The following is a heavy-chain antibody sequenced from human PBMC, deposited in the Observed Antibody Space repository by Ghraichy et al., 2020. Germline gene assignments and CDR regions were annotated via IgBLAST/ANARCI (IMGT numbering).Heavy chain of an antibody. CDR2: IYHSGST. J-gene: IGHJ3*02. Sequence: SETLSLTCAVSGGSISSSNWWSWVRQPPGKGLEWIGEIYHSGSTKYNPSLKSRVTISVAQSKNQFSLKLSSVTAADTAVYYCAREGGYDLTGTLDIWGQGTMVTVSS. V-gene: IGHV4-4*02. CDR3: AREGGYDLTGTLDI. D-gene: IGHD5-12*01. CDR1: GGSISSSNW.